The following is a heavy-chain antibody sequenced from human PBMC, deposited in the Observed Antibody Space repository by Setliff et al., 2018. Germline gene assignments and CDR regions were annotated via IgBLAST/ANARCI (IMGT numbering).Heavy chain of an antibody. CDR1: GGSISPYF. J-gene: IGHJ6*02. Sequence: SETLSLTCTVSGGSISPYFWSWIRQPPGKGLEWIGYIYHNGNTNFNPSLKSRVTMSVDTPKNQFALNLRSVTAADTAVYYCVRDRTAYSYGLDVWGQGTTVTVSS. CDR3: VRDRTAYSYGLDV. D-gene: IGHD5-18*01. V-gene: IGHV4-59*01. CDR2: IYHNGNT.